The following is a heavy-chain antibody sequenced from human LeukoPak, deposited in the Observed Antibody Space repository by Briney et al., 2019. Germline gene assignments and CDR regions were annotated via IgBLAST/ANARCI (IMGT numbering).Heavy chain of an antibody. V-gene: IGHV1-24*01. CDR1: GYTLTELS. Sequence: ASVKVSCKVSGYTLTELSMHWVRQAPGKGLEWMGGFDPEDGETIYAQKFQGRVPMTEDTSTDTAYMELSSLRSEDTAVYYCATGPLGQLVARDEYFQHWGQGTLVTVSS. D-gene: IGHD6-6*01. J-gene: IGHJ1*01. CDR3: ATGPLGQLVARDEYFQH. CDR2: FDPEDGET.